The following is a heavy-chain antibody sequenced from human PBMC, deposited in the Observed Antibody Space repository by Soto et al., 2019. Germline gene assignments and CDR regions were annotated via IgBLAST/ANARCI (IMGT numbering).Heavy chain of an antibody. CDR2: ISAYNGNT. V-gene: IGHV1-18*01. D-gene: IGHD3-10*01. CDR3: ARSVRGQYYYYYMDV. CDR1: GYTFTSYG. Sequence: ASVKVSCKASGYTFTSYGISWVRQAPGQGLEWMGWISAYNGNTNYAQKLQGRVTMTTDTSTSTAYMELRSLRSDDTAVYYCARSVRGQYYYYYMDVWGKGTTVTVSS. J-gene: IGHJ6*03.